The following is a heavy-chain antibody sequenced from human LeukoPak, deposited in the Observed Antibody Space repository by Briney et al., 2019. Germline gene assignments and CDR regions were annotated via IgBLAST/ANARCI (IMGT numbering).Heavy chain of an antibody. CDR2: ISGSGGST. D-gene: IGHD3-22*01. CDR3: AKDSTPYCYDSSGYYFD. V-gene: IGHV3-23*01. Sequence: GGSLRLSCAASGFTFSIYAMSWVRQAPGKGLEWVSAISGSGGSTYYADSVKGRFTISRNNSKNTLYLQMDSLRAEDAAVFYCAKDSTPYCYDSSGYYFDWGQGTLVTVSS. CDR1: GFTFSIYA. J-gene: IGHJ4*02.